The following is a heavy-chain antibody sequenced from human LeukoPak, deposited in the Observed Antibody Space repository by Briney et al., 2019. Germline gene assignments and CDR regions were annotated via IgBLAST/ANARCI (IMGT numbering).Heavy chain of an antibody. V-gene: IGHV4-39*02. D-gene: IGHD2-21*01. CDR2: VYYSGST. J-gene: IGHJ3*02. CDR3: ARRPTEGPVIHAFDI. Sequence: KASETLSLTCSVSGGSITSGTYYWGWIRQPPGKGLEWIGSVYYSGSTFYSPSLKSRVTISVDTSNYHFSLKLTSVTAADTAVYYCARRPTEGPVIHAFDIWGQGTMVTVSS. CDR1: GGSITSGTYY.